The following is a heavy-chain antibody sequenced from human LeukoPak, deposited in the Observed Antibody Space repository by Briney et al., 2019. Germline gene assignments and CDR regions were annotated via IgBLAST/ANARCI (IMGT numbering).Heavy chain of an antibody. Sequence: GGSLRLSSAASGFTFSSYAMSWVRQAPRKRLERVSAISGSGGSTYYADSVKGRFTISRDNSKNTLYLQMNSLRAEDTAVYYCAKDDCSNYGDPNWFDPWGQGTLVTVSS. CDR2: ISGSGGST. D-gene: IGHD4-11*01. J-gene: IGHJ5*02. V-gene: IGHV3-23*01. CDR1: GFTFSSYA. CDR3: AKDDCSNYGDPNWFDP.